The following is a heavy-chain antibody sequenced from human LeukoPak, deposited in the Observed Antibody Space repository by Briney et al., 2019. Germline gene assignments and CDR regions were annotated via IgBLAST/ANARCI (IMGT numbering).Heavy chain of an antibody. CDR3: ARNLIHYYGSGSRTNDAFDI. CDR1: RYSFTSYW. D-gene: IGHD3-10*01. J-gene: IGHJ3*02. CDR2: IYPGDSDT. V-gene: IGHV5-51*01. Sequence: RGESLKISCKGSRYSFTSYWIGWVRQMPGKGLEWMGIIYPGDSDTRYSPSFQGQVTISADKSISTAYLQWSSLKASDTAMYYCARNLIHYYGSGSRTNDAFDIWGQGTMVTVSS.